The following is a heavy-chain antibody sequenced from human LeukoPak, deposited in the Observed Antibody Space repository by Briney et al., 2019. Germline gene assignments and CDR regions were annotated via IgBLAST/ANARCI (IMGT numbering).Heavy chain of an antibody. J-gene: IGHJ5*02. V-gene: IGHV4-31*03. CDR2: IYYSGIT. Sequence: NPSETLSLTCTVSGGSISSVGYYWSWIRQHPGKGLEWVGFIYYSGITDYNPSLKSRVTISVDTSKNQFSLKLSSVTAADTAVYYCARGGGYCSGGSCCDWFDPWGQGTLVTVSS. CDR1: GGSISSVGYY. CDR3: ARGGGYCSGGSCCDWFDP. D-gene: IGHD2-15*01.